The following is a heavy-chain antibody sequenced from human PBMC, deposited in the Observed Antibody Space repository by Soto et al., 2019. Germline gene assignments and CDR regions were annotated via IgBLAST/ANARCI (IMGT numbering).Heavy chain of an antibody. CDR3: ARGGPYLATIGSFDY. V-gene: IGHV1-46*01. CDR2: IHYSGATP. D-gene: IGHD3-16*01. CDR1: GYTFTNYY. Sequence: ASVKVSCKASGYTFTNYYMHWVRQAPGQGLEWMGVIHYSGATPTYAQKFQGRVTMARDTSTSTVYVELSSLTSEDTAVYYCARGGPYLATIGSFDYWGQGTLVTVSS. J-gene: IGHJ4*02.